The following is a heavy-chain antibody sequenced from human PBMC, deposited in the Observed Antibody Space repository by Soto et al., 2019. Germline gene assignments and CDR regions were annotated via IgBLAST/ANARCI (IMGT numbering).Heavy chain of an antibody. CDR2: ISYDGSNK. Sequence: GGSLRLSCAASGFTFSSYGMHWVRQAPGKGLEWVAVISYDGSNKYYADSVKGRFTISRDNSKNTLYLQMNSLRAEDTAVYYCAKDPYSRYCSGGSCYLRGGFDYWGQGTLVTVSS. D-gene: IGHD2-15*01. CDR1: GFTFSSYG. J-gene: IGHJ4*02. V-gene: IGHV3-30*18. CDR3: AKDPYSRYCSGGSCYLRGGFDY.